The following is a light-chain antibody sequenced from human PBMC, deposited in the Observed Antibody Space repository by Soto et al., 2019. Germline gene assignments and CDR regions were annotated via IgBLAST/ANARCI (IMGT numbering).Light chain of an antibody. V-gene: IGKV1-5*01. CDR1: QSITGW. Sequence: GDRVTITCRASQSITGWLAWYQQKPGKAPKLLIYDTSSLQSGVPSRFSGSGSGTEFTLTISRLQNDDFETYYCQQYNSYWTFGQGTKVDIK. J-gene: IGKJ1*01. CDR2: DTS. CDR3: QQYNSYWT.